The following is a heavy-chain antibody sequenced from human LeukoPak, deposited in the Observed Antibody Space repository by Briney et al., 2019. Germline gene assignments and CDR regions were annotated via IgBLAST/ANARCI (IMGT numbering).Heavy chain of an antibody. CDR1: GFTFSSYA. CDR2: ISYDGSNK. D-gene: IGHD3-22*01. CDR3: ARVRIYDSSGYYYSLWYFDY. J-gene: IGHJ4*02. Sequence: GGSLRLSCAASGFTFSSYAMHWVRQAPGKGLEWVAVISYDGSNKYYADSVKGRFTISRDNSKNTLYLQMNSLRAEDTAVYYCARVRIYDSSGYYYSLWYFDYWGQGTLVTVSS. V-gene: IGHV3-30*04.